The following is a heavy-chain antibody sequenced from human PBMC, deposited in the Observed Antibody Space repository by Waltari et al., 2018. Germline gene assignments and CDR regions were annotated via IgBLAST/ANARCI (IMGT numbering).Heavy chain of an antibody. D-gene: IGHD2-21*02. Sequence: YYWGWIHQPQGKGLGWIGSIYNSAITYYNPSLKSRVTISVDTSKHQFSLRLSSVTAADTAVYYCARSLGDPDYFDYWGQGTLVTVSS. CDR3: ARSLGDPDYFDY. CDR1: YY. V-gene: IGHV4-39*01. CDR2: IYNSAIT. J-gene: IGHJ4*02.